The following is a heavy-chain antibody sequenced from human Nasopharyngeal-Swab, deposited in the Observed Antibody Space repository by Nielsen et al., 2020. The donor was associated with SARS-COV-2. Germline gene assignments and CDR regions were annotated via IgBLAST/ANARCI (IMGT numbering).Heavy chain of an antibody. J-gene: IGHJ4*02. CDR2: ITRSYNV. CDR3: ARRGAWDSDHYLDH. D-gene: IGHD1-26*01. CDR1: GFTFSSYA. V-gene: IGHV3-23*05. Sequence: GESLKISCAASGFTFSSYAMSWVRQAPGKGLEWVSSITRSYNVYYADSVKGRFTISRDKSSNTLFLEMDSLRPEDTAVYYCARRGAWDSDHYLDHWGQGILVTVSS.